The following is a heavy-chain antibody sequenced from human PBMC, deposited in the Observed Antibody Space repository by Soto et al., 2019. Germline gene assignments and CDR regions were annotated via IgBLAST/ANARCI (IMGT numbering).Heavy chain of an antibody. Sequence: QVHLVQSGAEVKKPGASVKVSCKCSGYTFTSYGITWVRQAPGQGLEWMGWISAHNGNTDYAQKLQGRVTVTRDTSTSTAYMERRSLRSVDPAVYYCARGRYGEYWGQGALVTVSS. CDR3: ARGRYGEY. CDR2: ISAHNGNT. V-gene: IGHV1-18*01. J-gene: IGHJ4*02. CDR1: GYTFTSYG. D-gene: IGHD3-10*01.